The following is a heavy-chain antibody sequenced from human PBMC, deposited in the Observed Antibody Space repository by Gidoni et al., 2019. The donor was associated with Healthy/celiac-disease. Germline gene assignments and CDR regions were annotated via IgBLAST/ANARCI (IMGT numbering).Heavy chain of an antibody. CDR3: AREGYCSSTSCYGGLDY. D-gene: IGHD2-2*01. CDR1: GFTFSSYE. CDR2: ISSSGSTI. J-gene: IGHJ4*02. V-gene: IGHV3-48*03. Sequence: QPGGSLRLSCAASGFTFSSYEMNWVRQAPGKGLEWVSYISSSGSTIYYADSVKGRFTISRDNAKNSLYLQMNSLRAEDTAVYYCAREGYCSSTSCYGGLDYWGQGTLVTVSS.